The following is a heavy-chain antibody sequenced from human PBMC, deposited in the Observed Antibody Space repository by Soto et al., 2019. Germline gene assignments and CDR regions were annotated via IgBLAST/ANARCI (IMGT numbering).Heavy chain of an antibody. CDR3: ARGRIAVAGTPDY. Sequence: EVPLVESGGGLIQPGGSLRLSCAASGFTVSSNYMSWVRQAPGKGLEWVSVIYSGGSTYYADSVKGRFTISRDNSKNTLYLQMNSLRAEDTAVYYCARGRIAVAGTPDYWGQGTLVTVSS. D-gene: IGHD6-19*01. CDR1: GFTVSSNY. V-gene: IGHV3-53*01. CDR2: IYSGGST. J-gene: IGHJ4*02.